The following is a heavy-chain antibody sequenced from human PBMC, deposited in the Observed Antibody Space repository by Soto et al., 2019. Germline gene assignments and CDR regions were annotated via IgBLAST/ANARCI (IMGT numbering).Heavy chain of an antibody. CDR1: GGSISSGDYY. V-gene: IGHV4-30-4*01. Sequence: KASETLSLTCTVSGGSISSGDYYWSWIRQPPGKGLEWIGYIYYSGSTYYNPSLKSRVTISVDTSKNQFSLKLSSVTAADTAVYYCARVTPIHYYDSSGYYRLPNWFDPWGQGTLVTVSS. CDR3: ARVTPIHYYDSSGYYRLPNWFDP. D-gene: IGHD3-22*01. J-gene: IGHJ5*02. CDR2: IYYSGST.